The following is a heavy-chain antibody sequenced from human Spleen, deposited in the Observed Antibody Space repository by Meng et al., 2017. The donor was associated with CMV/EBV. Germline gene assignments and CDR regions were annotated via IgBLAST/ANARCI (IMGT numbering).Heavy chain of an antibody. Sequence: QGQLGQSGAWVKKPGASVKVSCKASGYTFTRYGISWVRQAPGQGLEWMGWISAYNGNTNYAQKLQGRVTMTTDTSTSTAYMELRSLRSDDTAVYYCARDSGSYSRLPLDYWGQGTLVTVSS. CDR3: ARDSGSYSRLPLDY. D-gene: IGHD1-26*01. J-gene: IGHJ4*02. CDR2: ISAYNGNT. V-gene: IGHV1-18*01. CDR1: GYTFTRYG.